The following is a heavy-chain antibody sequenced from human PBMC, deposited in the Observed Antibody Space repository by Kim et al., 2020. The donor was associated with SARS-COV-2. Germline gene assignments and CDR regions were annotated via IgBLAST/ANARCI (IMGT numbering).Heavy chain of an antibody. D-gene: IGHD2-2*01. CDR1: GFTFSSYS. J-gene: IGHJ6*02. V-gene: IGHV3-21*01. CDR3: ARVCSSTSCYADGYYYYYGMDV. CDR2: ISSSSSYI. Sequence: GGSLRLSCAASGFTFSSYSMNWVRQAPGKGLEWVSSISSSSSYIYYADSVKGRFTISRDNAKNSLYLQMNSLRAEDTAVYYCARVCSSTSCYADGYYYYYGMDVWGQGTTVTVSS.